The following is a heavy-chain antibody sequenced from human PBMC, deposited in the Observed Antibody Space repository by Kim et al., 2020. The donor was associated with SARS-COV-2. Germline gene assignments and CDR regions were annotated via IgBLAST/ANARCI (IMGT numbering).Heavy chain of an antibody. D-gene: IGHD3-16*01. CDR1: GGSISSYY. Sequence: SETLSLTCTVSGGSISSYYWSWIRQPPGKGLEWIGYIYYSGNTNYNPSLKSRVTISVDTSKNQFSLKLSSVTAADTAVYYCAREPRRGNYYYGMDVWGQG. CDR2: IYYSGNT. CDR3: AREPRRGNYYYGMDV. V-gene: IGHV4-59*01. J-gene: IGHJ6*02.